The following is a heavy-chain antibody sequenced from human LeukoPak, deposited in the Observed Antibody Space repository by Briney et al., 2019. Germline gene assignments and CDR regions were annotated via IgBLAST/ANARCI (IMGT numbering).Heavy chain of an antibody. CDR1: GDIFNSYS. D-gene: IGHD1-26*01. J-gene: IGHJ6*03. V-gene: IGHV1-69*05. CDR3: ARVGRSRGSLPNSYYYMDV. CDR2: VIPMFGSA. Sequence: SVKVSCKASGDIFNSYSVSWVRQAPGQGLEWMGGVIPMFGSANYAQKFQGRVTITTDQSTTTAYMELSSLSSEDTAVYYCARVGRSRGSLPNSYYYMDVWGKGTTVTVSS.